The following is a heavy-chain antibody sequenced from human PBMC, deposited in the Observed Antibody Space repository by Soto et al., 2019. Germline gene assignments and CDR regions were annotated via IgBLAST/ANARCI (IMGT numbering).Heavy chain of an antibody. CDR2: ISGSGGST. Sequence: GGSLRLSCAASGFTFSSYAMSWVRQAPGKGLEWVSAISGSGGSTYYADSVKGRFTISRDNSKNTLYLQMNSLRAEDTAVYYCAKDLEYYDSSGYYSNWGQGTLVTVSS. D-gene: IGHD3-22*01. CDR3: AKDLEYYDSSGYYSN. CDR1: GFTFSSYA. J-gene: IGHJ4*02. V-gene: IGHV3-23*01.